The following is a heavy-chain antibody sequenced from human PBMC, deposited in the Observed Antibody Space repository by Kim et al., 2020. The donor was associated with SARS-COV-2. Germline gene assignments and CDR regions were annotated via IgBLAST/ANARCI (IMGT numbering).Heavy chain of an antibody. CDR1: GGSISSGGYY. Sequence: SETLSLTCTVSGGSISSGGYYWSWIRQHPGKGLEWIGYIYYSGSTYYNPSLKSRVTISVDTSKNQFSLKLSSVTAADTAVYYCARSYYGSGSYFSPDYWGQGTLVTVSS. CDR3: ARSYYGSGSYFSPDY. V-gene: IGHV4-31*03. J-gene: IGHJ4*02. CDR2: IYYSGST. D-gene: IGHD3-10*01.